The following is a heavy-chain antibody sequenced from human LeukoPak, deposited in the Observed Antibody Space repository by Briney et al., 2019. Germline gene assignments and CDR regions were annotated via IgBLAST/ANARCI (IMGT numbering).Heavy chain of an antibody. CDR2: IYYSGST. V-gene: IGHV4-59*01. CDR3: AREPDYYYGMDV. J-gene: IGHJ6*04. CDR1: GGSISSYY. Sequence: SETLSLTCTVFGGSISSYYWGWIRQPPGKGREWIGYIYYSGSTNYNPSLKSRVTISVDTSKNQFSLKLSSVTAADTAVYYCAREPDYYYGMDVWGKGTTVTVSS.